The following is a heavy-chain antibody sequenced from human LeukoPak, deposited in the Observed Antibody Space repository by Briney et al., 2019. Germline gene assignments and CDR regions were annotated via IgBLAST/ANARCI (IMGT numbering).Heavy chain of an antibody. CDR2: IRYDGSNK. V-gene: IGHV3-30*02. Sequence: GGSLRLSCGAPGFTFSSYAMHWVRQAPGKGLEWVAFIRYDGSNKYYAESVKGRFTISRDNSGNMLYLQMNSLTAEDTAVYYCAKDVEMATSDYFDYWGQGTLVTVSS. J-gene: IGHJ4*02. CDR1: GFTFSSYA. CDR3: AKDVEMATSDYFDY. D-gene: IGHD5-24*01.